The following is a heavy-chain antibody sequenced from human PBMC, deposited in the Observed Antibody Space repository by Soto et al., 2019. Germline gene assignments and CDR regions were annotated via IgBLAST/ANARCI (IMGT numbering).Heavy chain of an antibody. CDR1: GGTFSSYT. D-gene: IGHD1-20*01. V-gene: IGHV1-46*01. CDR3: ARDLTGTRDAFDI. CDR2: INPSGGST. Sequence: ASVKVSCKASGGTFSSYTISWVRQAPGQGLEWMGIINPSGGSTSYAQKFQGRVTMTRDTSTSTVYMELSSLRSEDTAVYYCARDLTGTRDAFDIWGQGTMVTVSS. J-gene: IGHJ3*02.